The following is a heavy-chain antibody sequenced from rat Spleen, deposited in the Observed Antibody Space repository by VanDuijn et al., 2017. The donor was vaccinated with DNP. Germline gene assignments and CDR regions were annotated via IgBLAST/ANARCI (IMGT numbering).Heavy chain of an antibody. J-gene: IGHJ2*01. V-gene: IGHV2-34*01. CDR1: GFSLTSYS. CDR2: MWYDGDT. CDR3: ARSDYHDGGYYYGYFDY. Sequence: QVQLKESGPGLVQPSETLSLTCTVSGFSLTSYSVSWVRQPSGKGPEWMGRMWYDGDTAYNSALKSRLSISRDTSKNQVFLKMDSLQTEDTALYFCARSDYHDGGYYYGYFDYWGQGVMVTVSS. D-gene: IGHD1-12*02.